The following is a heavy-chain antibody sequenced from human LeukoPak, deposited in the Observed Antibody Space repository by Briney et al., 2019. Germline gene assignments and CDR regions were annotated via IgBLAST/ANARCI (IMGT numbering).Heavy chain of an antibody. V-gene: IGHV3-30*03. CDR1: GFTFSSYG. CDR2: ISDDGNNK. Sequence: PGGSLRLSCAVSGFTFSSYGMHWVRQAPGKGLEWVAVISDDGNNKYYVDSVKGRFTISRDNPKNTLYLQMDSLRAEDTAVYYCAGGLLGCRGGSCHPTDYWGQGTLVTVSS. CDR3: AGGLLGCRGGSCHPTDY. J-gene: IGHJ4*02. D-gene: IGHD2-15*01.